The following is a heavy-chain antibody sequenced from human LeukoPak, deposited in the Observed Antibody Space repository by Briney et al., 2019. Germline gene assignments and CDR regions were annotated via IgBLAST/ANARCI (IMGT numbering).Heavy chain of an antibody. J-gene: IGHJ4*02. CDR2: IGGSSSPM. CDR3: ARSSGYPYFDY. CDR1: GFTFSSYS. Sequence: GGSLRLSCAASGFTFSSYSVSWVRQDPGKGLEWLSYIGGSSSPMYYADSVKGRFTISRDNAKNSLYLQMNSLRVEDTAVYYCARSSGYPYFDYWGQGTLVTVSS. D-gene: IGHD3-22*01. V-gene: IGHV3-48*01.